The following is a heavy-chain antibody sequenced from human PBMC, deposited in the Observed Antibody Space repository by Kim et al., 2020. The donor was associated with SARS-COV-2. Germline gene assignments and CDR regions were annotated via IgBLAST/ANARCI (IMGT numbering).Heavy chain of an antibody. CDR2: ISYDGSNK. J-gene: IGHJ4*02. V-gene: IGHV3-30*18. Sequence: GGSLRLSCAASGFTFSSYGMHWVRQAPGKGLEWVAVISYDGSNKYYADSVKGRFTISRDNSKNTLFLHMNILRAEDTAVYYCAKDLGRAGGYFAYWGQGT. CDR3: AKDLGRAGGYFAY. D-gene: IGHD2-8*02. CDR1: GFTFSSYG.